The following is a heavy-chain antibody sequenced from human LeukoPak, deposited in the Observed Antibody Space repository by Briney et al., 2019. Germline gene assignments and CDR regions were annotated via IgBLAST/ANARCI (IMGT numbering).Heavy chain of an antibody. CDR1: GFTFTNFP. CDR2: IGYDGRFK. D-gene: IGHD3-10*01. Sequence: GTSLRLSCATSGFTFTNFPMPWVRQAPGTRLEWLAVIGYDGRFKFHSDSVKGRFTISRDDSKNTLYLQMNSLRPEDTAVYYCARDPRTGSPDYFDYWGQGTLVTVST. V-gene: IGHV3-30*04. J-gene: IGHJ4*02. CDR3: ARDPRTGSPDYFDY.